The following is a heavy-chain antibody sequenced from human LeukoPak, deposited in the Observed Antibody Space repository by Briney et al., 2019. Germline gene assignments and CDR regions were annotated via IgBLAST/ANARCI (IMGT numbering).Heavy chain of an antibody. CDR1: RFTFSNYW. V-gene: IGHV3-7*01. Sequence: PGGSLRLSCATSRFTFSNYWMSWVRQAPGKGLEWVANIKQDGSEKYYVDSVKGRFTISRDNAKNSLYLQMNSLRAEDTAVYYCARTNCGYSYGYKCRYAFDIWGQGTMVTVSS. D-gene: IGHD5-18*01. CDR2: IKQDGSEK. CDR3: ARTNCGYSYGYKCRYAFDI. J-gene: IGHJ3*02.